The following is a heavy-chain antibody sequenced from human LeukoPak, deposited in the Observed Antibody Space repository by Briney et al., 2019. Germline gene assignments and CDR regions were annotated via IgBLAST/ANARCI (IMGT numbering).Heavy chain of an antibody. J-gene: IGHJ4*02. CDR2: ISGSGGST. Sequence: GGSLRLSCVGSTFIFGSYSMNWVRQAPGKGLEWVSAISGSGGSTYYADSVKGRFTISRDNSKNTLYLQMNSLRAEDTAVYYCAKDGTMVRGVIPFDYWGQGTLVTVSS. D-gene: IGHD3-10*01. CDR3: AKDGTMVRGVIPFDY. CDR1: TFIFGSYS. V-gene: IGHV3-23*01.